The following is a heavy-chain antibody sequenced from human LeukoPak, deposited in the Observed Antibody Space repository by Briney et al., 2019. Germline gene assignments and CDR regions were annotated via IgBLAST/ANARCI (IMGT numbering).Heavy chain of an antibody. V-gene: IGHV1-2*02. CDR2: INPNSGGT. CDR3: ARGDCSGGSCYSVNYYYYFMDV. D-gene: IGHD2-15*01. Sequence: ASVKVSCKASGYTFTGYYMHWVRQAPGQGFEWMGWINPNSGGTNYAQKFQGRVTMTRDTSISTAYMELSRLRSDDTAVYYCARGDCSGGSCYSVNYYYYFMDVWGKGTTVTISS. CDR1: GYTFTGYY. J-gene: IGHJ6*03.